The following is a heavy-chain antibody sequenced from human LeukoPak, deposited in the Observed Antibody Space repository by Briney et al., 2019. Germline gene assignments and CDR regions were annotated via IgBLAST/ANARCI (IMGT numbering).Heavy chain of an antibody. V-gene: IGHV4-34*01. J-gene: IGHJ4*02. CDR2: INHSGST. CDR3: ARLGSSTYSSSSVDYFDY. Sequence: SETLSLTCAVYGGSFSGYYWSWIRQPPGKGLEWIGEINHSGSTNYNPSLKSRVTISVDTSKNQFSLKLSSVTAADTAVYYCARLGSSTYSSSSVDYFDYWGKGTLVTVSS. D-gene: IGHD6-6*01. CDR1: GGSFSGYY.